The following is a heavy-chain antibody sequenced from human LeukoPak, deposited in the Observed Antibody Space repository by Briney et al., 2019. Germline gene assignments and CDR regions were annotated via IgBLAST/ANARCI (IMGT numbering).Heavy chain of an antibody. J-gene: IGHJ4*02. Sequence: SVKVSCKASGGTFSSYAISWVRQAPGQGLEWMGGIIPIFGTANYAQKFQGRVTITADKSTSTAYMELGSLRSDDTAVYYCARGFPPRRNYDSSGYYSYYFDYWGQGTLVTVSS. D-gene: IGHD3-22*01. CDR3: ARGFPPRRNYDSSGYYSYYFDY. CDR1: GGTFSSYA. CDR2: IIPIFGTA. V-gene: IGHV1-69*06.